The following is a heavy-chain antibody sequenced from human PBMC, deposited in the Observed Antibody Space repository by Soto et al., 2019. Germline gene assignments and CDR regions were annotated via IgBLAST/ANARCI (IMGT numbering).Heavy chain of an antibody. CDR1: GSIFDDYA. CDR3: AKGPWGEVSGGTQHLLH. Sequence: PGGSLRLSCAASGSIFDDYAMYWVRQAPGKGLEWVSSISWNSDSLVYADSVKGRFAISRDNAKNSLHLQMNGLRVDDTALYYCAKGPWGEVSGGTQHLLHWGQGTLVTVS. J-gene: IGHJ1*01. V-gene: IGHV3-9*01. CDR2: ISWNSDSL. D-gene: IGHD3-16*01.